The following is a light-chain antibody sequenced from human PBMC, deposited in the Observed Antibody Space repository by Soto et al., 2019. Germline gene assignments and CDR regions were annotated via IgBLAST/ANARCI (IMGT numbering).Light chain of an antibody. V-gene: IGKV3-20*01. CDR3: QQYGSSPRT. CDR1: HSVSSNS. Sequence: EIVLTQSPGTLSLSPGERATLSCRASHSVSSNSLAWYQHRPGHAPRLLIYGASSKATGIPDRFSGSGSGTDFTLNISRLEPEDLAVYYWQQYGSSPRTFGQGTKVEVK. CDR2: GAS. J-gene: IGKJ1*01.